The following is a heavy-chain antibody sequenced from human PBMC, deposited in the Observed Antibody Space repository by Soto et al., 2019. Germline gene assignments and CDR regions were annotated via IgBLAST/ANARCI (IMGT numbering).Heavy chain of an antibody. CDR1: GFTFRIYS. J-gene: IGHJ4*02. CDR3: ARDKGWNDLSAFDY. Sequence: PGGSLRLSCAASGFTFRIYSMNWVCQAQGKGLEWVSYISSSSSTIYYADSVKGRFTISRDNAKNSLYLQMNSLRAEDTAVYYCARDKGWNDLSAFDYWGQGTLVTVSS. D-gene: IGHD1-1*01. V-gene: IGHV3-48*01. CDR2: ISSSSSTI.